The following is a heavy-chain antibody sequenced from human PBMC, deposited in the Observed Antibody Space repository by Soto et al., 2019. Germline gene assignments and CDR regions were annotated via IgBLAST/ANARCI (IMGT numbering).Heavy chain of an antibody. CDR1: GDSVSSSSYY. J-gene: IGHJ5*02. CDR2: IYYTGSI. Sequence: SETLSLTCSVSGDSVSSSSYYWSWIRQPPGKGLEWIGYIYYTGSINYNPSLKSRVIISVDTAKNQFSLRLSSVSAADTAVYYCTGAYYDVSGYSLDPWGQGTSVTVSS. D-gene: IGHD3-22*01. V-gene: IGHV4-61*01. CDR3: TGAYYDVSGYSLDP.